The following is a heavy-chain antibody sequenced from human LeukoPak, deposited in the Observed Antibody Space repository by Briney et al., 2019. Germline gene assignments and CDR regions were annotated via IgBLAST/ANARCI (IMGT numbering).Heavy chain of an antibody. Sequence: ASVKDSCKASGYSFFSLYIHWVRQAPGQGGEWMGIINPSGGSATYAQKFQDGVTMTTDMSTSTVYIELCSLRSEDTAVYYCAREHGGADTVSMDVWGKGTTVTVSS. D-gene: IGHD5-18*01. CDR3: AREHGGADTVSMDV. CDR2: INPSGGSA. J-gene: IGHJ6*03. V-gene: IGHV1-46*01. CDR1: GYSFFSLY.